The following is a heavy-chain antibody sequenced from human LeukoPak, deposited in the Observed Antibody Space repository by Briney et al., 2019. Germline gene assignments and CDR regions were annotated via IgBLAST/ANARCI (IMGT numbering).Heavy chain of an antibody. CDR3: ARVAARLGAFDI. V-gene: IGHV3-74*01. Sequence: QSGGSLRLSCAASGFTFSTYAMTWVRQAPGKGLVWVSRIKSDGSSTTYADSVKGRFTISRDNAKNTLYLQMNSLRAEDTAVYYCARVAARLGAFDIWGQGTMVTVSS. D-gene: IGHD2-15*01. J-gene: IGHJ3*02. CDR2: IKSDGSST. CDR1: GFTFSTYA.